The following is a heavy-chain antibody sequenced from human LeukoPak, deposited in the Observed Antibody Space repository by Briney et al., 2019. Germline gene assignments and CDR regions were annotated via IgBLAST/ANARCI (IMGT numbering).Heavy chain of an antibody. V-gene: IGHV7-4-1*02. D-gene: IGHD6-13*01. J-gene: IGHJ4*02. CDR3: ARGRGVAAAGTFDY. CDR2: INTNTGNP. CDR1: GYTFNNYG. Sequence: GASVKVSCKTSGYTFNNYGISWVRQAPGQGLEWMGWINTNTGNPTYAQGFTGRFVFSLDTSVSTAYLQISSLKAEDTAVYYCARGRGVAAAGTFDYWGQGTLVTVSS.